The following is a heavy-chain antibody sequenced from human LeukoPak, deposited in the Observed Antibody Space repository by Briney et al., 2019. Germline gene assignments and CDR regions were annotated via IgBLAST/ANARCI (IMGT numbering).Heavy chain of an antibody. CDR1: GYTFTSYG. Sequence: ASVKVSCKASGYTFTSYGISWVRQAPGQGLEWMGWISAYNGNTNYAQKLQGRVTMTTDTSTSTAYMELRSLRSDDTAVYYCARDCGDLSGGSCYSNYYYGMDVWGQGTTVTVSS. D-gene: IGHD2-15*01. CDR2: ISAYNGNT. CDR3: ARDCGDLSGGSCYSNYYYGMDV. V-gene: IGHV1-18*01. J-gene: IGHJ6*02.